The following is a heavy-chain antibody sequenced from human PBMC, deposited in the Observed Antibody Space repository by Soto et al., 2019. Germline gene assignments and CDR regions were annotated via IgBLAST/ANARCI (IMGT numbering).Heavy chain of an antibody. CDR2: ISANGQGI. J-gene: IGHJ4*02. CDR3: AKDRDYPRDQFHY. D-gene: IGHD2-2*01. V-gene: IGHV3-23*01. Sequence: GGSLRVSCTASVFTFSYYAFSWVRQAPGKGLEWVSAISANGQGIYYADSVRGRFTISRDNSKNTVFLHMDSLRAEDTAVYYCAKDRDYPRDQFHYWGQGTLVTVSS. CDR1: VFTFSYYA.